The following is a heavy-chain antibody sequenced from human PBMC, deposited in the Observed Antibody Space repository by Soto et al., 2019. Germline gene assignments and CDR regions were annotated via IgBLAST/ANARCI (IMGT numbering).Heavy chain of an antibody. J-gene: IGHJ3*02. CDR1: GFTFSSYG. V-gene: IGHV3-33*01. CDR2: IWYDGSNK. Sequence: QVQLVESGGGVVQPGRSLRLSCAASGFTFSSYGMHWVRQAPGKGLEWVAVIWYDGSNKYYADSVKGRFTISRDNSKNTLYLQMNSLRAEDTAVYYCARDPTIFGVVAGAFDIWGQGTMVTVSS. D-gene: IGHD3-3*01. CDR3: ARDPTIFGVVAGAFDI.